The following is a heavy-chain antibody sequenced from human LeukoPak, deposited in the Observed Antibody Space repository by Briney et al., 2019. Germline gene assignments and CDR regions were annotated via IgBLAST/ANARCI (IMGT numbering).Heavy chain of an antibody. Sequence: ASVKVSCKASGYTFTGYYMHWVRQAAGQGLEWMGWINPNSGGTNYAQKFQGRVTMTRDTSISTAYMELSRLRFDDTAVYYCARTWIQLWLVFVYWGQGTLVTVSS. CDR1: GYTFTGYY. CDR2: INPNSGGT. D-gene: IGHD5-18*01. CDR3: ARTWIQLWLVFVY. V-gene: IGHV1-2*02. J-gene: IGHJ4*02.